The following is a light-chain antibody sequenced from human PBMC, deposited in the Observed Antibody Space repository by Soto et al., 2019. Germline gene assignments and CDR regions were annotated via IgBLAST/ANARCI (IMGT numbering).Light chain of an antibody. CDR1: SSDVGGSKY. J-gene: IGLJ1*01. CDR3: TSSTSDSLYV. Sequence: QSALTQPASVSGSPGQSITISCTGTSSDVGGSKYVSWYQQFPGKVPKLLINKDSDRPSGVSNRFSGSKSGNTASLTISGLLAEDEADYFCTSSTSDSLYVFGTGTKLTVL. CDR2: KDS. V-gene: IGLV2-14*01.